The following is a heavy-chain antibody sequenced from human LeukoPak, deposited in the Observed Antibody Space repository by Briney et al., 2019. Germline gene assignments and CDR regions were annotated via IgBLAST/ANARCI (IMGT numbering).Heavy chain of an antibody. CDR2: ISTGSSFI. J-gene: IGHJ4*02. D-gene: IGHD3-22*01. CDR1: GLSVTNNY. V-gene: IGHV3-21*01. Sequence: GGSLRLSCAVSGLSVTNNYMSWVRQAPGKGLEWVSSISTGSSFIYYADSVKGRFTISRDIAKNSLYLQMNSLRAEDTAVYYCARTDYYDKSIGYWGQGTLVTVSS. CDR3: ARTDYYDKSIGY.